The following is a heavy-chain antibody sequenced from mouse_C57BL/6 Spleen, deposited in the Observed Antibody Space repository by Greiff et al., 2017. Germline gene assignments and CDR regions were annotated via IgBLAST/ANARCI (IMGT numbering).Heavy chain of an antibody. D-gene: IGHD4-1*01. CDR2: ISSGSSTI. CDR3: ARLGRGYAMDY. CDR1: GFTFSDYG. J-gene: IGHJ4*01. V-gene: IGHV5-17*01. Sequence: EVKLMASGGGLVKPGGSLKLSCAASGFTFSDYGMHWVRQAPEKGLEWVAYISSGSSTIYYADTVKGRFTISRDNAKNTLFLQMTSLRSEDTAMYYCARLGRGYAMDYWGQGTSVTVSS.